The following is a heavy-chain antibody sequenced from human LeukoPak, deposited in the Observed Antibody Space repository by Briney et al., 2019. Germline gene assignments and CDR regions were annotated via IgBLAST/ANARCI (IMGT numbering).Heavy chain of an antibody. CDR3: ARTRVVPAAMGWFDP. Sequence: SETLSLTCTVSGGSISSYYWSWIRQPPGKGLEWIGYIYYSGSTNYNPSLKSRVTISVDTSKNQFSLKLSSVTAADTAVYYCARTRVVPAAMGWFDPWGQGTLVTVSS. CDR2: IYYSGST. J-gene: IGHJ5*02. CDR1: GGSISSYY. V-gene: IGHV4-59*08. D-gene: IGHD2-2*01.